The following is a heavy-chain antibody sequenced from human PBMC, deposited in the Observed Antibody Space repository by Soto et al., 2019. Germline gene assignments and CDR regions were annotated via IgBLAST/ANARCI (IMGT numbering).Heavy chain of an antibody. CDR2: IVVGSGNT. J-gene: IGHJ3*02. V-gene: IGHV1-58*02. CDR3: AAVSFGGAPDAFDI. Sequence: SVKVSCKASGFTFTSSAMQWVRQARGQRLEWIGWIVVGSGNTSYAQKFQERVTITRDMSTSTAYMELSSLRSEDTAVYYCAAVSFGGAPDAFDIWGQGTMVTVS. CDR1: GFTFTSSA. D-gene: IGHD3-16*01.